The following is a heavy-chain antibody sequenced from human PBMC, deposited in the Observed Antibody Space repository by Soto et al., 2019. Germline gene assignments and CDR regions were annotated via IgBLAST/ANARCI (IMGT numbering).Heavy chain of an antibody. CDR2: LGGNGFTT. D-gene: IGHD2-2*01. J-gene: IGHJ6*03. Sequence: EVQLLESGGGLVQPGGSLRLSCVVSGFTFGRYAMSWVRQAPEKGPEWVAILGGNGFTTYYADSVKVRFTISGDKSKSTLFLQMNSLRADDTGVYYCAKALRPSLNFFYYMDVWGRGTSVTVSS. CDR3: AKALRPSLNFFYYMDV. CDR1: GFTFGRYA. V-gene: IGHV3-23*01.